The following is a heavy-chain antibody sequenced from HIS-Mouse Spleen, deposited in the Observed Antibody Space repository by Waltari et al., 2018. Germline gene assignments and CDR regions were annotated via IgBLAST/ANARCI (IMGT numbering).Heavy chain of an antibody. J-gene: IGHJ2*01. Sequence: QLQLQESGPGLVKPSETLSLTCTVSGGSISSSSYYWGWIRQPPGKGLEWIGSIYYSGSTYDNPSLNVRVTISVDTSKNQFSLKLSSVTAADTAVYYCAREIPYSSSWYDWYFDLWGRGTLVTVSS. CDR2: IYYSGST. CDR3: AREIPYSSSWYDWYFDL. V-gene: IGHV4-39*07. D-gene: IGHD6-13*01. CDR1: GGSISSSSYY.